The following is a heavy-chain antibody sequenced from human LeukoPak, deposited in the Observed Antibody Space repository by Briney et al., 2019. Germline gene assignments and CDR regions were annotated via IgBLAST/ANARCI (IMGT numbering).Heavy chain of an antibody. Sequence: GGSLRLSCAASGFTFSDYYMTWIRQAPGKGLEWVSYISRSGNTIYYADSLKGRFTISRDNAKTSLYLQMNSLRAEDTAVYYCARPRGCGSSRCNNFDYWGQGTLVTVSS. CDR2: ISRSGNTI. V-gene: IGHV3-11*01. CDR1: GFTFSDYY. J-gene: IGHJ4*02. CDR3: ARPRGCGSSRCNNFDY. D-gene: IGHD2-2*01.